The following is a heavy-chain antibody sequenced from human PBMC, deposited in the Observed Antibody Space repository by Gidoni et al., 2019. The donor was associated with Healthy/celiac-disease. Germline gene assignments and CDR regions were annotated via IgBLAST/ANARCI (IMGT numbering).Heavy chain of an antibody. CDR3: ARDRRWLLIPDY. Sequence: EVQLVESGGGLVKPGGSLRLSCAASGFTFSSYSMNWVRQAPGKGLEWVASISSSSSYIYYADSVKGRFTSSRDNAKNSLYLQMNSLRAEDTAVYYCARDRRWLLIPDYWGQGTLVTVSS. D-gene: IGHD2-15*01. CDR1: GFTFSSYS. V-gene: IGHV3-21*01. CDR2: ISSSSSYI. J-gene: IGHJ4*02.